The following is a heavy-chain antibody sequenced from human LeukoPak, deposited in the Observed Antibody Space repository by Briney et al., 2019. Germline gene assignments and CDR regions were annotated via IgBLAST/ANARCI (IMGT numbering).Heavy chain of an antibody. J-gene: IGHJ5*02. CDR3: ARDAEIVVVVADTDGWFDP. CDR2: ISAYNSNT. CDR1: GYTFTSYG. D-gene: IGHD2-15*01. Sequence: ASVKVSCKASGYTFTSYGVSWVRQAPGQGLEWMGWISAYNSNTNYAQKLKGRVTMTTDTSTSTAYMELRSLTSDDTAVYYCARDAEIVVVVADTDGWFDPWGQGTLVTVSS. V-gene: IGHV1-18*04.